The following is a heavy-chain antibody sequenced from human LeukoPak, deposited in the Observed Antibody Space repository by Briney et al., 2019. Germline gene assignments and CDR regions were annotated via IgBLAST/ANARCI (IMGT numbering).Heavy chain of an antibody. CDR2: IYYSGST. Sequence: SETLSLTCTVSGGSISSYYWSWIRQPPGKGLEWIGYIYYSGSTNYNPSLKSRVTISVDTSKNQFSLKLSSVTAADTATYYCVRQYCGSTGCYPYFDYWGQGTLVTVSS. V-gene: IGHV4-59*01. CDR1: GGSISSYY. CDR3: VRQYCGSTGCYPYFDY. D-gene: IGHD2-2*01. J-gene: IGHJ4*02.